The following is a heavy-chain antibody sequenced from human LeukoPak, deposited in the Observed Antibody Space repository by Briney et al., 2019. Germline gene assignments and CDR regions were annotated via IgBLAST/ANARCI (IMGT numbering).Heavy chain of an antibody. CDR3: ARDTPDAGALDY. CDR1: GFTFSSYA. CDR2: ISYDGSNK. J-gene: IGHJ4*02. V-gene: IGHV3-30-3*01. Sequence: QPGRSLRLSCAASGFTFSSYAMHWVRQAPGKGLEWVAVISYDGSNKYYADSVKGRFTISRDNSKNTLYLQMNSLRAEDTAVYYCARDTPDAGALDYWGQGTLVTVSS. D-gene: IGHD1-14*01.